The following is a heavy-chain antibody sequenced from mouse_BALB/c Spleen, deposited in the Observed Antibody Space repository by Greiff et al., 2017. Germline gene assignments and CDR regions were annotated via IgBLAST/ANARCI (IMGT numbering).Heavy chain of an antibody. Sequence: VHVKQSGAELVKPGASVKLSCTASGFNIKDTYMHWVKQRPEQGLEWIGRIDPANGNTKYDPKFQGKATITADTSSNTAYLQLSSLTSEDTAVYYCAPLGPGAYWGQGTLVTVSA. D-gene: IGHD4-1*01. CDR2: IDPANGNT. CDR1: GFNIKDTY. V-gene: IGHV14-3*02. CDR3: APLGPGAY. J-gene: IGHJ3*01.